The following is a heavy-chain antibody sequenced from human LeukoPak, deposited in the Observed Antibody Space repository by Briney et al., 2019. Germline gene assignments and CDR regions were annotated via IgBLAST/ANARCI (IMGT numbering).Heavy chain of an antibody. CDR2: VYTSGST. Sequence: SETLSLTCTVAGGSISSYYRSWIRQPAGKGLEWIGRVYTSGSTNYNPSLKSRVTMSVDTSKNQFSLKLSSVTAADTAVYYCARVSMVRGAPDYYFDYWGQGTLVTVSS. D-gene: IGHD3-10*01. CDR1: GGSISSYY. V-gene: IGHV4-4*07. CDR3: ARVSMVRGAPDYYFDY. J-gene: IGHJ4*02.